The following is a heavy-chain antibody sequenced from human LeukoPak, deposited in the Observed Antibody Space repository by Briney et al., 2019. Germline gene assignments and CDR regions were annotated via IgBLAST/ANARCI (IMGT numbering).Heavy chain of an antibody. D-gene: IGHD4-17*01. CDR1: GGTFTNYA. J-gene: IGHJ6*02. V-gene: IGHV1-69*13. Sequence: GASVKVSCKASGGTFTNYAISWVRQAPGQGLEWMGGIIPLLGTPNCAQKFQGRVTITADDSTSTAYMELTSLRSEDTAVYYCAEDSSMVTTRAPYYYYYLDVWGQGTTVTVSS. CDR3: AEDSSMVTTRAPYYYYYLDV. CDR2: IIPLLGTP.